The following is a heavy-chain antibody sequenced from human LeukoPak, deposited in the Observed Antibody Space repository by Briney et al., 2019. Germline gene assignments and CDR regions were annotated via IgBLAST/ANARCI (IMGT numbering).Heavy chain of an antibody. J-gene: IGHJ4*02. Sequence: GGSLRLSCAASGFTFSSYGMDWVRQAPGKGLEWVAVISYDGSNKYYADSVKGRFTISRDNSKNTLYLQMNSLRAEDTAVYYCAKAAPLSYYYGSGSFDGWGQGTLVTVSS. D-gene: IGHD3-10*01. CDR2: ISYDGSNK. V-gene: IGHV3-30*18. CDR1: GFTFSSYG. CDR3: AKAAPLSYYYGSGSFDG.